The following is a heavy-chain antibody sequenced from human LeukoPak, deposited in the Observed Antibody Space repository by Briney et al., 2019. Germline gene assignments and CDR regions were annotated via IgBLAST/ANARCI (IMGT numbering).Heavy chain of an antibody. J-gene: IGHJ4*02. CDR3: AKDLSSSSRTGFFDY. D-gene: IGHD6-13*01. V-gene: IGHV3-30*18. CDR1: GFTFSSYG. Sequence: QPGRSLRLSCAASGFTFSSYGMHWVRQAPGKELEWVAVISYDGSNKYYADSVKGRFTISRDNSKNTLYLQMNSLRAEDTAVYYCAKDLSSSSRTGFFDYWGQGTLVTVSS. CDR2: ISYDGSNK.